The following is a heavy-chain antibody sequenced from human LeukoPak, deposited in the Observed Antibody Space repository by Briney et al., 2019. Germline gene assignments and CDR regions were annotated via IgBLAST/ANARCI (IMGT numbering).Heavy chain of an antibody. Sequence: ASVKVSCKASGYTFTNYYMKWVRQAPGQGLEWMGWINPNTGGTNYAQKFQGRVTMTRDTSISTAYMELGSLRYEDTAVYYCARSPPVNGYYFDYWGQGTLVTVSS. J-gene: IGHJ4*02. V-gene: IGHV1-2*02. CDR1: GYTFTNYY. CDR3: ARSPPVNGYYFDY. D-gene: IGHD3-22*01. CDR2: INPNTGGT.